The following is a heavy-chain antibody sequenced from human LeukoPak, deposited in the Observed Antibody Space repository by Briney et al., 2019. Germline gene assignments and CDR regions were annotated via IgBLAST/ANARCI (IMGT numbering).Heavy chain of an antibody. J-gene: IGHJ3*02. Sequence: SVKVSCKASGGTFSSYAISWVRQAPGQGLEWMGRIIPIFGIANYAQKFQGRVTITADESTSTAYMELSSLRSEDTAVYYCASQGVDYYDSSRNAFDIWGQGTMVTVSS. CDR2: IIPIFGIA. D-gene: IGHD3-22*01. CDR1: GGTFSSYA. V-gene: IGHV1-69*13. CDR3: ASQGVDYYDSSRNAFDI.